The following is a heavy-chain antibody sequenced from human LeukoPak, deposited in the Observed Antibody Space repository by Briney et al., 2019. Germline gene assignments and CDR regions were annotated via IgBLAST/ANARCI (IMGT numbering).Heavy chain of an antibody. D-gene: IGHD6-13*01. V-gene: IGHV3-30*03. CDR3: ASHDPILTAGRTPPRD. Sequence: PGGSLRLSCAASGFTFSSYGMHWVRQAPGKGLEWVAVISYDGSNKYYADSVKGRFAISGDTSKNTPDLQMNSLRAEDTAMYYCASHDPILTAGRTPPRDWGQGTLVTVSS. CDR1: GFTFSSYG. J-gene: IGHJ4*02. CDR2: ISYDGSNK.